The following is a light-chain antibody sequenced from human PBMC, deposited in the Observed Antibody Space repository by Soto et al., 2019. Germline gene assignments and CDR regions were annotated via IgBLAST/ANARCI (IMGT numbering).Light chain of an antibody. CDR2: GAS. CDR1: QSVSSN. V-gene: IGKV3-15*01. J-gene: IGKJ1*01. Sequence: EIVMTQSPATLSVSPGERATLSCRASQSVSSNLAWYQQKPGQAPRLLIYGASTRATGIPARFSGSGSGTEFTLTISSLQSEYVAVYYCKQFNNGLWTFCQGPKLDIK. CDR3: KQFNNGLWT.